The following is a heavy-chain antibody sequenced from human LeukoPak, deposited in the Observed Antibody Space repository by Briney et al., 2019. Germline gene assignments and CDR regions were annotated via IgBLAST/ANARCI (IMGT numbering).Heavy chain of an antibody. J-gene: IGHJ5*02. CDR3: ARTPLRGATFFTSYPNWFDT. V-gene: IGHV4-59*08. CDR1: GGSFSGYY. CDR2: IYHGGST. Sequence: SETLSLTCAVYGGSFSGYYWSWLRQPPGKGLEWIGYIYHGGSTDYNPSLKSRLSISVDTSKNQFSLRLSSVTVADTAVYYCARTPLRGATFFTSYPNWFDTWGQGTLVTVSS. D-gene: IGHD3-10*01.